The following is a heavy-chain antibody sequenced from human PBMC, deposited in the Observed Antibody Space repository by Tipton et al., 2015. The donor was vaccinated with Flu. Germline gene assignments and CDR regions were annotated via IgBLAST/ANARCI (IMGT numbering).Heavy chain of an antibody. CDR2: ISSSSSYI. Sequence: SLRLSCAASGFTFSSYSMNWVRQAPGKGLEWVSSISSSSSYIYYADSVKGRFTISRDNAKNSLYLQMNSLRAEDTAVYYCARERYNWNDGARYFDYWGQGTLVTVSS. D-gene: IGHD1-1*01. J-gene: IGHJ4*02. CDR1: GFTFSSYS. V-gene: IGHV3-21*01. CDR3: ARERYNWNDGARYFDY.